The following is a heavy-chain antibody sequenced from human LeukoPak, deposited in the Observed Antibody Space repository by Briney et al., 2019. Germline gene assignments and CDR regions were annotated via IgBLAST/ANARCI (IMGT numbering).Heavy chain of an antibody. J-gene: IGHJ4*02. V-gene: IGHV3-23*01. CDR2: ISGSGGST. CDR3: ATHYYDSSGYYPFDY. Sequence: HGGSLRLSCAASGFTFSSYAMSWVRQAPGKGLEWVSAISGSGGSTYYADSVKGRFTISRDNSKNTLYLQMNSLRAEDTAVYYCATHYYDSSGYYPFDYWGQGTLVTVSS. D-gene: IGHD3-22*01. CDR1: GFTFSSYA.